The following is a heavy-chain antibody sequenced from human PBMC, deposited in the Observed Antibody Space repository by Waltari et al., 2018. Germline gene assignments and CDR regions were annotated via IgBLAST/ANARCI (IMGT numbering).Heavy chain of an antibody. CDR1: GGSISSYY. D-gene: IGHD2-15*01. CDR2: IYTSGST. CDR3: ARDRVVVAATYNWFDT. Sequence: QVQLQESGPGLVKPSETLSLTCTVSGGSISSYYWSWIRQPAGKGLEWIGRIYTSGSTNYNPSLKSRVTMSVDTSKNQFSLKLSSVTAADTAVYYCARDRVVVAATYNWFDTWGQGTLVTVSS. J-gene: IGHJ5*02. V-gene: IGHV4-4*07.